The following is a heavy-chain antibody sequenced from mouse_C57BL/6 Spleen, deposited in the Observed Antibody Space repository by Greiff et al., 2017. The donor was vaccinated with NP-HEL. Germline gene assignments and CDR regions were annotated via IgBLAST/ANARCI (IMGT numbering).Heavy chain of an antibody. CDR2: INPNNGGT. J-gene: IGHJ4*01. D-gene: IGHD4-1*01. CDR3: GRWDEAPASMDY. Sequence: VQLQQSGPELVKPGASVKIPCKASGYTFTDYNMDWVKQSHGKSLEWIGDINPNNGGTIYNQKFKGKATLTVDKSSSTAYMELRSLTSEDTAVYYCGRWDEAPASMDYWGHGTSVTVSS. CDR1: GYTFTDYN. V-gene: IGHV1-18*01.